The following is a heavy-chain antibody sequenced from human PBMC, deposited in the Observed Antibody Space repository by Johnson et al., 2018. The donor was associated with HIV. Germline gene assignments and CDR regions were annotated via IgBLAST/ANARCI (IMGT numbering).Heavy chain of an antibody. Sequence: EKLVESGGGVVQPGRSLRLSCAASGFTFSSYGMHWVRQAPGKGLEWVANIKEDGSEKYYVDSVKGRFTISRDNAKNSLYLQMNSLRAEDTAVYYCARAQLLADDVFNMWGQGTMVTVSS. D-gene: IGHD5-24*01. J-gene: IGHJ3*02. V-gene: IGHV3-7*01. CDR1: GFTFSSYG. CDR3: ARAQLLADDVFNM. CDR2: IKEDGSEK.